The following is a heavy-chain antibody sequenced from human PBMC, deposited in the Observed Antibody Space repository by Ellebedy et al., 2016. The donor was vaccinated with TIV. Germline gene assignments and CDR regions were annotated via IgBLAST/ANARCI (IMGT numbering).Heavy chain of an antibody. CDR2: SHYSGST. J-gene: IGHJ6*02. V-gene: IGHV4-59*12. CDR3: VLVAALRDRYYYYGVGV. Sequence: MPGGSLRLSCAASGFTFSNYAMNWVRQSPGKGLEWIGNSHYSGSTYYNPSLRSRVAISIDTSKSQFSLDLTSVTAADTAVYYCVLVAALRDRYYYYGVGVWGQGTTVTVSS. D-gene: IGHD2-15*01. CDR1: GFTFSNYA.